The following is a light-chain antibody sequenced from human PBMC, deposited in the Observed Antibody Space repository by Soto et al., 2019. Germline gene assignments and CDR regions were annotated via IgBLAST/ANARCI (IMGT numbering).Light chain of an antibody. CDR1: QNIDSW. V-gene: IGKV1-5*03. CDR3: LQYTSFSPLGT. Sequence: DIQMTQSPSTLSASVGDSVTITCRASQNIDSWLAWFQQKPRNAPNRLIYKASRIPGGVTSSFSGSESGTEFTLTISSLQPDDFATYYCLQYTSFSPLGTFGQGTRVEMK. CDR2: KAS. J-gene: IGKJ1*01.